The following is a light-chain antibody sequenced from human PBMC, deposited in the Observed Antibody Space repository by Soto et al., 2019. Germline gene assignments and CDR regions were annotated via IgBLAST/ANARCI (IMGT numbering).Light chain of an antibody. Sequence: THLTLSPANLSSFLLDTVTITCRASQSISSWLAWFQQKPGKAPKLLIYDASSLESGVPSRFSGSGSGTEFTLTISSLQPEDFATYYCQQYNRYSRTFGQGTKVDIK. J-gene: IGKJ1*01. CDR1: QSISSW. CDR2: DAS. CDR3: QQYNRYSRT. V-gene: IGKV1-5*01.